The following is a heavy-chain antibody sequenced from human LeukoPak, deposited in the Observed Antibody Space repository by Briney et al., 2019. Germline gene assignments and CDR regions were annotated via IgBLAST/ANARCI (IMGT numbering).Heavy chain of an antibody. CDR2: ISSSSSYI. CDR1: GFTFSSYS. Sequence: GGSLRLSCAASGFTFSSYSMNWVRQAPGKGLEWVSSISSSSSYIYYADSVKGRFTISRDNAKNSLYLQMNSLRAEDTAVYYCARDRSGSYSDYWGQGTLVTVSS. CDR3: ARDRSGSYSDY. J-gene: IGHJ4*02. D-gene: IGHD1-26*01. V-gene: IGHV3-21*04.